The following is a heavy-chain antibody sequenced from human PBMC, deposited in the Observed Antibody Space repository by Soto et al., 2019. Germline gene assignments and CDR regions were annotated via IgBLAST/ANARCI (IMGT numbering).Heavy chain of an antibody. CDR1: GFTFSSYA. J-gene: IGHJ4*02. D-gene: IGHD2-21*02. CDR3: AREGVTAMEIDY. CDR2: ISYDGSNK. Sequence: QVQLVESGGGVVQPGRSLRLSCAASGFTFSSYAMHWVRQAPGKGLEWVAVISYDGSNKYYADSVKGRFTISRDNSKNTLYLQMNSLRAEDTAVYYCAREGVTAMEIDYWCQGTLVTVSS. V-gene: IGHV3-30-3*01.